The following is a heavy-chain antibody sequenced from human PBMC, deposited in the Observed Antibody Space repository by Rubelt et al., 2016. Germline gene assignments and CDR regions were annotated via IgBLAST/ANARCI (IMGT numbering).Heavy chain of an antibody. D-gene: IGHD4-17*01. CDR3: ARVPNDYGDYYLDY. Sequence: QLQLQESGPGLVKPSETLSLTCTVSGGSISSSSYYWGWIRQPPGKGLEWIGYIYYSGSTYYNPSLKSRVTISVDTSKNQFSLKLSSVTAADTAVYYCARVPNDYGDYYLDYWGQGTLVTVSS. CDR1: GGSISSSSYY. CDR2: IYYSGST. J-gene: IGHJ4*02. V-gene: IGHV4-31*03.